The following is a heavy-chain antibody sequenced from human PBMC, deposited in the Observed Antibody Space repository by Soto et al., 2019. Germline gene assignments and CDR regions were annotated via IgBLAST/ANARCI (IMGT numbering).Heavy chain of an antibody. V-gene: IGHV3-33*01. Sequence: GGSLRLSCAASGFTFSGYGMHWVRQVPGKGLEWVAVIWYDGSNKYYADSVKGRFTISRDNSKNTLYLQMNSLRAEDTAVYYCARSEDSSGLTFDIWGQGTMVTVSS. CDR2: IWYDGSNK. CDR1: GFTFSGYG. CDR3: ARSEDSSGLTFDI. D-gene: IGHD6-19*01. J-gene: IGHJ3*02.